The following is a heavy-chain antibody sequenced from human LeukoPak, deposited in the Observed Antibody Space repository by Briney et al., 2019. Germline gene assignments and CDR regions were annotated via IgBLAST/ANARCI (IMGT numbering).Heavy chain of an antibody. CDR3: ARDSADIVLMVYALSAFDI. Sequence: SVKVSCKASGGTFSSYAISWVRQAPGQGLEWMGRIIPIFGIANYAQKFQGRVTITADKSTSTAYMELSSLRSEDTAVYYCARDSADIVLMVYALSAFDIWGQGTMVTVSS. CDR1: GGTFSSYA. CDR2: IIPIFGIA. V-gene: IGHV1-69*04. J-gene: IGHJ3*02. D-gene: IGHD2-8*01.